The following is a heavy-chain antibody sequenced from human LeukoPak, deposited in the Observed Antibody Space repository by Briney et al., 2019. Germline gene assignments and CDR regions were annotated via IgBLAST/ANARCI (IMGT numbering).Heavy chain of an antibody. J-gene: IGHJ6*03. V-gene: IGHV1-69*13. CDR3: ASARAGYSSSYPYYYYYYMDV. CDR2: IIPIFGTA. D-gene: IGHD6-6*01. CDR1: GGTFSSYA. Sequence: SVKVSCKASGGTFSSYAISWVRQAPGQGLEWMGVIIPIFGTANYAQKFQGRVTITADESTSTAYMELSSLRSEDTAVYYCASARAGYSSSYPYYYYYYMDVWGKGTTVTVSS.